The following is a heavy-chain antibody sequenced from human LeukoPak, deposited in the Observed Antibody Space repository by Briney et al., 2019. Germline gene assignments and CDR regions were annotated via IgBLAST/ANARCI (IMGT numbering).Heavy chain of an antibody. D-gene: IGHD3-10*01. CDR1: GFTFSSHW. J-gene: IGHJ4*02. V-gene: IGHV3-74*01. CDR2: INSDGSSI. Sequence: GGSLRLSCAASGFTFSSHWMHWVRQAPGKGLVWVSRINSDGSSISYADSVKGRFTISRDNAKNTLYLQMNSLRAEDTAVYYCAKSETGSYYNLLYWGQGTLVTVSS. CDR3: AKSETGSYYNLLY.